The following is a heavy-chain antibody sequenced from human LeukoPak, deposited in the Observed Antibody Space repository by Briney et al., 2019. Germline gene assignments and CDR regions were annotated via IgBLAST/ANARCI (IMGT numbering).Heavy chain of an antibody. D-gene: IGHD3-22*01. CDR1: GYTFTTYY. CDR2: INPSGGTT. V-gene: IGHV1-46*01. J-gene: IGHJ4*02. Sequence: ASVKLSCKTSGYTFTTYYIHWVRQAPGQGLEWLGIINPSGGTTTDAQKFQGRVTMTRDTSTSTVYMELNTLRSEDTAVYYCARGSNYYYDVTADYPRYWGQGTLVTVSS. CDR3: ARGSNYYYDVTADYPRY.